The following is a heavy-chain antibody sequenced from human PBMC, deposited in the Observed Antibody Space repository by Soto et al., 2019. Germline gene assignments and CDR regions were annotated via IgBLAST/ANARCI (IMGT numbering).Heavy chain of an antibody. J-gene: IGHJ5*02. Sequence: ASVKVSCKASGYTFTSYYMHWVRQAHGQGLEWMGIINPSGGSTSYAQKFQGRVTMTRDTSTSTVYMELSSLRSEDTAVYYCARDLYCSGGSCYYDNNWFDPWGQGTLVTVSS. V-gene: IGHV1-46*01. CDR1: GYTFTSYY. CDR3: ARDLYCSGGSCYYDNNWFDP. CDR2: INPSGGST. D-gene: IGHD2-15*01.